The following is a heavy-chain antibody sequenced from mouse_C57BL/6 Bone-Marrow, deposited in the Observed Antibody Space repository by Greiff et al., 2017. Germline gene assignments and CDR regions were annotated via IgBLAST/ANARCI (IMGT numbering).Heavy chain of an antibody. CDR1: GFTFSSYG. Sequence: EVKLEESGGDLVKPGGSLKLSCAASGFTFSSYGMSWVRQTPDKRLEWVATISSGGSYTYYPDSVKGRFTISRDNAKNTLYLQMSSRKSKDTAMYYCARQTFGYWGQGTSVTVSS. V-gene: IGHV5-6*02. CDR3: ARQTFGY. CDR2: ISSGGSYT. J-gene: IGHJ4*01.